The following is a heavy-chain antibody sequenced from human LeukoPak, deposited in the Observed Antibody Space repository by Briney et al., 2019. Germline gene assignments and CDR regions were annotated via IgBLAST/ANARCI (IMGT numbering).Heavy chain of an antibody. D-gene: IGHD2-2*03. J-gene: IGHJ6*02. CDR2: ISYDGTNK. Sequence: PGGSLRLSCAASGFTFSSYAMHWVRQAPGKGLEGVAVISYDGTNKYYADSVKGRFTISRDNSKNTLYLQMNSLRAEDTAVYYCARNELDIVVVPAAINYYYYGMDVWGQGTTVTVSS. CDR1: GFTFSSYA. CDR3: ARNELDIVVVPAAINYYYYGMDV. V-gene: IGHV3-30-3*01.